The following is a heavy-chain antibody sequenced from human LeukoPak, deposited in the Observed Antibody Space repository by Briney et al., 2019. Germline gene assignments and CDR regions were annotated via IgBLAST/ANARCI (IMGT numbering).Heavy chain of an antibody. CDR3: ARGPTTGYNSGWHHFDY. Sequence: GGSLRLSCSASGFTFSSSSMNWVRQAPGKGLEWVSYISSSTNYIYYADSVKGRFTISRDNAKNSLYLQMNSLRAENTAVYYCARGPTTGYNSGWHHFDYWGQGTLVTVSS. J-gene: IGHJ4*02. CDR1: GFTFSSSS. V-gene: IGHV3-21*01. D-gene: IGHD6-19*01. CDR2: ISSSTNYI.